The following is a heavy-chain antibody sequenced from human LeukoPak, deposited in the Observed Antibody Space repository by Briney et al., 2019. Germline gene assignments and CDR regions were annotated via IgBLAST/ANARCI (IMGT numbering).Heavy chain of an antibody. D-gene: IGHD3-22*01. CDR3: AKVLGYYDSSGYYQEGGFDY. J-gene: IGHJ4*02. V-gene: IGHV3-11*05. CDR1: GFTFSDYY. Sequence: PGGSLRLSCAASGFTFSDYYMSWIRQAPGKGLEWISYISSTYTNYADSVKGRFTISRDNSKNSLYLQMNSLRTEDTALYYCAKVLGYYDSSGYYQEGGFDYWGQGTLVTVSS. CDR2: ISSTYT.